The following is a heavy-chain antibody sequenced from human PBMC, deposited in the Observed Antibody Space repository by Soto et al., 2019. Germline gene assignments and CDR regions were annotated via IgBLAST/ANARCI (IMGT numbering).Heavy chain of an antibody. J-gene: IGHJ5*02. CDR2: IIPIAAIA. CDR1: GYTFTSYS. CDR3: ARGSTIVRGAPSWFDP. V-gene: IGHV1-69*04. D-gene: IGHD3-10*01. Sequence: SVKVSCKASGYTFTSYSINWVRQAPGQGLEWMGRIIPIAAIANYTQKFQGRVTITVDKSSTTAYMELSSLRSDDTAVYYCARGSTIVRGAPSWFDPWGQGTLVTVSS.